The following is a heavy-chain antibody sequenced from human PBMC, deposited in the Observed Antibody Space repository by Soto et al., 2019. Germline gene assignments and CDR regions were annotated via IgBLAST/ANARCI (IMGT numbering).Heavy chain of an antibody. CDR1: GYTFTSYG. D-gene: IGHD6-13*01. J-gene: IGHJ4*02. Sequence: ASVKVSCKASGYTFTSYGISWVRQAPGQGLEWMGWISAYNGNTNYAQKLQGRVTMTTDTSTSTAYMELRSLRSDDTAVYYCAREAGDSSSIAAAGSCDYWGQGTLVTVSS. CDR3: AREAGDSSSIAAAGSCDY. CDR2: ISAYNGNT. V-gene: IGHV1-18*01.